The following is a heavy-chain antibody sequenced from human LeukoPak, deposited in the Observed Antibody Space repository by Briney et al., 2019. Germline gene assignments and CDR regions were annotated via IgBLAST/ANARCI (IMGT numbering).Heavy chain of an antibody. CDR3: ASPEPTVVTPGAFDY. Sequence: SLRLSCAASGFTFDDYAMHWVRQAPGNGLEWVSGISWNSGSIGYADSVKGRFTISRDNAKNSLYLQMNSLRAEDTALYYCASPEPTVVTPGAFDYWGQGTLVTVSS. J-gene: IGHJ4*02. V-gene: IGHV3-9*01. CDR1: GFTFDDYA. CDR2: ISWNSGSI. D-gene: IGHD4-23*01.